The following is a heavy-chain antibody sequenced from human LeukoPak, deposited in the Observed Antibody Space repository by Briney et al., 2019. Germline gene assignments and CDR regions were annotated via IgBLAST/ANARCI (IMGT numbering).Heavy chain of an antibody. V-gene: IGHV3-74*01. Sequence: GGSLRLSCAPSGFIFSDYWFHWVRQTPGQGLVWVAAINRDGTGTSHADSVRGRFTVSRDNAKNTLFLQMNSLSGEDTAVYYCARDGNYDFSSADALDMWGPGTMVTVPT. D-gene: IGHD3-3*01. CDR2: INRDGTGT. CDR1: GFIFSDYW. CDR3: ARDGNYDFSSADALDM. J-gene: IGHJ3*02.